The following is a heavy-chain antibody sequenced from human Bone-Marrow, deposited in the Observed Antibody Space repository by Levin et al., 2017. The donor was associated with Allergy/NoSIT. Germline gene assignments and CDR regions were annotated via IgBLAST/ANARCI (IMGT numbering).Heavy chain of an antibody. V-gene: IGHV4-59*13. Sequence: SETLSLTCTVSGGSMNSYYWSWIRQSPGKGLEWIGYVYYSGNTNYNPSLKSRVTISVDTSKSQFSLKLSSVTAADTAVYYCARDYGDDDEGGRFDYWGQGSLVTVAS. CDR3: ARDYGDDDEGGRFDY. CDR1: GGSMNSYY. J-gene: IGHJ4*02. D-gene: IGHD4-17*01. CDR2: VYYSGNT.